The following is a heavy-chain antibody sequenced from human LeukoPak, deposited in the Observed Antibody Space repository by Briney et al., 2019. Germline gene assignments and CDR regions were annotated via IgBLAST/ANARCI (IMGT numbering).Heavy chain of an antibody. CDR3: ARANYALDY. J-gene: IGHJ4*02. Sequence: GRSLRLSCVASGFSFSEYYMSWIRQAPGKGLEWVSYIGSTIYYADSVKGRFTISRDNGKNSLYLQMNSLRAEDMAVYYCARANYALDYWGQGTLVTVSS. CDR1: GFSFSEYY. V-gene: IGHV3-11*04. D-gene: IGHD4/OR15-4a*01. CDR2: IGSTI.